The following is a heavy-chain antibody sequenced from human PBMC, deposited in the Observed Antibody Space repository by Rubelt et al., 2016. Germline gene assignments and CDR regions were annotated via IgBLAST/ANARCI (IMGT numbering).Heavy chain of an antibody. V-gene: IGHV1-18*01. D-gene: IGHD5-24*01. J-gene: IGHJ4*02. CDR2: SGDT. CDR3: ARVKDMATIIDY. Sequence: SGDTDFAQKFQGRVTMTIDTSTTTVYMELRSLKSDDTAIYYCARVKDMATIIDYWGQGTLVTVSS.